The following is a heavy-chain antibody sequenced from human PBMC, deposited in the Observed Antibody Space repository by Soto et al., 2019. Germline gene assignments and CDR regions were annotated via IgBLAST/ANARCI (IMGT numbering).Heavy chain of an antibody. D-gene: IGHD6-19*01. Sequence: PSETLSLTCTVSGGSVSSGNYYWSWIRQPPGKGLEWIGYFYYSGSTNYNPSLKSRVTISIDTSKNQFSLKLSSVTAADTAVYYCASGQWPIDFDYWGQGTLVTVSS. CDR2: FYYSGST. J-gene: IGHJ4*02. V-gene: IGHV4-61*01. CDR1: GGSVSSGNYY. CDR3: ASGQWPIDFDY.